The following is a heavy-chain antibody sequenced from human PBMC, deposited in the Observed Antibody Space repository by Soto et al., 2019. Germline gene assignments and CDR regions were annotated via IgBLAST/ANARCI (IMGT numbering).Heavy chain of an antibody. CDR1: GDSISIFY. CDR2: IHYSGST. Sequence: PSETLSLTCTVSGDSISIFYRGWIRQPQGKGLEWIGYIHYSGSTNYNPSLKSQVIISVDTSKNQFSLKLSSVTAADTAVYCCARVRSNLFDYWGQGTLVTGPS. D-gene: IGHD3-3*01. V-gene: IGHV4-59*01. CDR3: ARVRSNLFDY. J-gene: IGHJ4*02.